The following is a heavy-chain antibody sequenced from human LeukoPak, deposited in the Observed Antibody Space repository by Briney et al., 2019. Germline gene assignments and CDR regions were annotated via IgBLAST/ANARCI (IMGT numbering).Heavy chain of an antibody. V-gene: IGHV3-23*01. CDR1: GFTFSSYA. CDR2: ISGSGGST. J-gene: IGHJ4*02. Sequence: PGGSLRLSCVASGFTFSSYAMSWVRQAPGKGLEWVSAISGSGGSTYYADSVKGRFTISRDNFKNTLYLQMNSLRAEDTAVYYCAKDYSNYNYFDYWGQGTLVTLSS. D-gene: IGHD4-11*01. CDR3: AKDYSNYNYFDY.